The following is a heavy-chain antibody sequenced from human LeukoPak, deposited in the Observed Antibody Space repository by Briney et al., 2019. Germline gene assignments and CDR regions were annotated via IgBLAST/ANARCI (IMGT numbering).Heavy chain of an antibody. CDR2: INSNSGAR. CDR3: ARGRGGATTGLDH. D-gene: IGHD1-26*01. J-gene: IGHJ4*02. Sequence: GASVKVSCKASGYTFNGYYMHWVRQAPGQGLESMGWINSNSGARNYAQKFQGRVTMSRDTSINTPYMELSRLTSDDTAVYYCARGRGGATTGLDHWGQGALVTVSS. CDR1: GYTFNGYY. V-gene: IGHV1-2*02.